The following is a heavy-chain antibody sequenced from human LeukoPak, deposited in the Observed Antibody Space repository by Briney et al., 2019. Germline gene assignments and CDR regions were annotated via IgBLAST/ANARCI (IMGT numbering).Heavy chain of an antibody. D-gene: IGHD6-13*01. J-gene: IGHJ4*02. CDR1: GGSISSGDYY. CDR2: IYYSGST. Sequence: PSQTLSLTCTVSGGSISSGDYYWSWIRQPPGKGLEWIGYIYYSGSTYYNPSLKSRVTISVDTSKNQFSLQLSSVTAADTAVYYCARDRWLGEWYSSSWYGFDYWGQGTLVTVSS. V-gene: IGHV4-30-4*01. CDR3: ARDRWLGEWYSSSWYGFDY.